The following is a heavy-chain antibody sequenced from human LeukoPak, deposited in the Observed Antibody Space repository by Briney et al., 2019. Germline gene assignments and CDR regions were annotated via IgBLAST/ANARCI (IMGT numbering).Heavy chain of an antibody. D-gene: IGHD3-10*01. CDR1: GFTLNTYA. CDR2: ISGSGGGT. CDR3: AKDHAVAGTMVRYGMDV. J-gene: IGHJ6*02. Sequence: GGSLRLSCAASGFTLNTYAMSWVRQAPGKGLEWVSAISGSGGGTYYADSVKGRFTISRDNSKNTLYLQMNSLRAEDTAVYYCAKDHAVAGTMVRYGMDVWGQGTTVTVSS. V-gene: IGHV3-23*01.